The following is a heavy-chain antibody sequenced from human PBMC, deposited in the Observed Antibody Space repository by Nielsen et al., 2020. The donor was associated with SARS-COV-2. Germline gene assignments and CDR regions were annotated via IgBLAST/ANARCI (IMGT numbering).Heavy chain of an antibody. Sequence: GESLKISCAASGSTFNTYAMNWVRQAPGKGLEWVAYISASSANIHYAASVNGRFTVSRDNAKNSLYLQMNNLRDEDTAVYYCASDPSYASSWLHYFDFWGQGTLVTVSS. D-gene: IGHD5-12*01. J-gene: IGHJ4*02. CDR1: GSTFNTYA. CDR2: ISASSANI. V-gene: IGHV3-48*02. CDR3: ASDPSYASSWLHYFDF.